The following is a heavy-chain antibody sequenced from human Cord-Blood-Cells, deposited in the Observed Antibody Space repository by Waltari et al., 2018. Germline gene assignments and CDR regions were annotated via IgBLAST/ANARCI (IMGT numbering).Heavy chain of an antibody. CDR2: IGTAGDK. Sequence: EVQLVESGGGLVQPAGSLRLSCAACGFTFSSYDMPWVRQATGKGLEWVSAIGTAGDKYYPGSVKGRFTICRENAKSALYLQMNSLRAGDTAVYYCARRSGYSYGDAFDIWGQGTMVTVSS. J-gene: IGHJ3*02. D-gene: IGHD5-18*01. CDR1: GFTFSSYD. CDR3: ARRSGYSYGDAFDI. V-gene: IGHV3-13*01.